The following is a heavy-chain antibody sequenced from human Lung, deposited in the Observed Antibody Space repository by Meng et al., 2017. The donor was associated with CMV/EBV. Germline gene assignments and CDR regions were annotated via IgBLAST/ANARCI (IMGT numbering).Heavy chain of an antibody. Sequence: GGSLRLXCAASGFTFSSYGMHWVRQAPGKGLEWVAFIRYDGSNKYYADSVKARFTISRDNSKNTLYLQMNSLRAEDTAVYYCTKGGDYDGSGDYWGQGTVVTVSS. D-gene: IGHD3-22*01. J-gene: IGHJ4*02. CDR1: GFTFSSYG. CDR2: IRYDGSNK. V-gene: IGHV3-30*02. CDR3: TKGGDYDGSGDY.